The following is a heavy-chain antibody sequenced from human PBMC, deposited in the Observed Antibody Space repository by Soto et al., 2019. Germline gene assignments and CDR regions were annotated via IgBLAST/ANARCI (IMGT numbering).Heavy chain of an antibody. Sequence: QVQLQESGPGLVKPSQTLSLTCTVSGGSISSGDYYWSWIRQPPGKGLEWIGYIYYSGSTYYNPSLKSRVTISVDPSTNHFSLTLSSVTAADTAVYYCATITLGSNRLDYWGQGTLVTVSS. J-gene: IGHJ4*02. CDR1: GGSISSGDYY. CDR2: IYYSGST. V-gene: IGHV4-30-4*01. D-gene: IGHD1-20*01. CDR3: ATITLGSNRLDY.